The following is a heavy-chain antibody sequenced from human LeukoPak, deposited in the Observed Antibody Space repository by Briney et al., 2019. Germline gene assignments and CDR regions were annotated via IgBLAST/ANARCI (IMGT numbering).Heavy chain of an antibody. CDR1: GLTFSGYW. CDR3: ARESTAGYNSSWYGFRN. V-gene: IGHV3-7*01. J-gene: IGHJ1*01. D-gene: IGHD6-13*01. Sequence: PGGSLRLSCAASGLTFSGYWMSWVRQAPGKGLEWVANINQDGSGKYYVDSVKGRFTISRDNAKNSLFLQMGSLRVEDTAVYYCARESTAGYNSSWYGFRNWGQGTLVSVSS. CDR2: INQDGSGK.